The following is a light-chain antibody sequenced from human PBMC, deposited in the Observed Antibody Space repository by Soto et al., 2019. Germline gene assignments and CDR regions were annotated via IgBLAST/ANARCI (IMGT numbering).Light chain of an antibody. CDR2: PAS. Sequence: EIVLTQSPGTLSLSPGERATLSCRASQSINSRYLAWYQQKPGQAPRLLIYPASSRSTGIPDRLSGSGSGTDFTRIISRLEPQDVAVYYCQQFGSSPGFTFGPGTKVDIK. J-gene: IGKJ3*01. V-gene: IGKV3-20*01. CDR1: QSINSRY. CDR3: QQFGSSPGFT.